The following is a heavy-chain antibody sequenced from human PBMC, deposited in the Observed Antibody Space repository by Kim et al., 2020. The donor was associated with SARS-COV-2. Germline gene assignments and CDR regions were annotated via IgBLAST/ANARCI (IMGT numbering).Heavy chain of an antibody. CDR1: GGSISSYY. CDR3: ASASPPGGYYDYGMDV. J-gene: IGHJ6*02. Sequence: SETLSLTCTVSGGSISSYYWSWIRQPPGKGLEWIGYIYYSGSTNYNPSLKSRVTISVDTSKNQFSLKLSSVTAADTAVYYCASASPPGGYYDYGMDVWGQGTTVTVSS. CDR2: IYYSGST. D-gene: IGHD2-15*01. V-gene: IGHV4-59*01.